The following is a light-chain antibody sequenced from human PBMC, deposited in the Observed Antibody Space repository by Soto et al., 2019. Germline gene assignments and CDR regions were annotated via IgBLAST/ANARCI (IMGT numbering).Light chain of an antibody. CDR2: AAS. J-gene: IGKJ5*01. Sequence: DVQMTQSPSSLSASVGDRVTITCRASQVNSQLLNWYQQKPGKAPKLLVYAASNLESGVPSRFSGSGSGTDFTLTISSLQPEDFATYYCQHTYTNPITFGQGTRLEVK. V-gene: IGKV1-39*01. CDR1: QVNSQL. CDR3: QHTYTNPIT.